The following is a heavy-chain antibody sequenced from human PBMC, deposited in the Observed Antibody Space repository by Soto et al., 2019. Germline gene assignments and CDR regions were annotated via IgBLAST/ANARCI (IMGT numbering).Heavy chain of an antibody. CDR3: ARHAGQYCSGGSCGTINWFDP. CDR1: GGSISSSSYY. J-gene: IGHJ5*02. CDR2: IYYSGST. Sequence: SETLSLTCTVSGGSISSSSYYWGWIRQPPGKGLEWIGSIYYSGSTYYNPSLKSRVTISVDTSKNQFSLKLSSVTAADTAVYYCARHAGQYCSGGSCGTINWFDPWGQGTLVTVS. V-gene: IGHV4-39*01. D-gene: IGHD2-15*01.